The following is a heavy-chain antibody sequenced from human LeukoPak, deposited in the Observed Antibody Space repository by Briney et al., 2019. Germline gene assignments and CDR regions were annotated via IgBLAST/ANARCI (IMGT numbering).Heavy chain of an antibody. CDR1: GFTFKNSA. J-gene: IGHJ4*02. D-gene: IGHD1-26*01. V-gene: IGHV3-23*01. Sequence: GGSLRLSCAASGFTFKNSAMNWVRQAPGKGPEWVAVIRSSGCTTDYADSVKGRFTISRDNSNNTLFLQMIRLRAEDTAVYYCAKPPENVVGTSPFYFDSWGQGTLVTVSS. CDR3: AKPPENVVGTSPFYFDS. CDR2: IRSSGCTT.